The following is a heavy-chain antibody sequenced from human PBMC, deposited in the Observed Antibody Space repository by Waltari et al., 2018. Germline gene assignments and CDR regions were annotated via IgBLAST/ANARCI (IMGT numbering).Heavy chain of an antibody. CDR3: ARYSRSFFDY. CDR2: IYYSGST. J-gene: IGHJ4*02. V-gene: IGHV4-59*01. CDR1: GGSISSYY. D-gene: IGHD6-13*01. Sequence: QVQLQESGPGLVKPSETLSLTCTVSGGSISSYYWSWIRQPPGKGLEWIGYIYYSGSTNYNPSLKSRVTISVDTSKNQFSLKLSSVTAADTAVYYCARYSRSFFDYWGQGTLVTVSS.